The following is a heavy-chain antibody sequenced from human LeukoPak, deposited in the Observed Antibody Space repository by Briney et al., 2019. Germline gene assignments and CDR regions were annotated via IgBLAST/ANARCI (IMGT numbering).Heavy chain of an antibody. Sequence: SETLSLTCTVSGGSISSYYWSWIRQPPGKGLEWIGYIYYSGSTNYNPSLKSRVTISVDTSKNQFSLKLSSVTAADTAVYCCARSGRYGDFWYFDLWGRGTLVTVSS. CDR3: ARSGRYGDFWYFDL. J-gene: IGHJ2*01. CDR2: IYYSGST. D-gene: IGHD4-17*01. CDR1: GGSISSYY. V-gene: IGHV4-59*01.